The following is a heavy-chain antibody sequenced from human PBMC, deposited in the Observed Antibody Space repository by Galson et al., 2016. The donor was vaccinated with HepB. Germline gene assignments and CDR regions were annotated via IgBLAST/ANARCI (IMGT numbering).Heavy chain of an antibody. Sequence: SETLSLTCTVSGVSISSYYWSWFRQPPEKVLEWIGYAFYSGITNYNPSLKSRVTISIDTSKNQFSLKLSSVTAADTAVYYCARGEGYNLYWGQGTLVTVSS. CDR3: ARGEGYNLY. V-gene: IGHV4-59*08. CDR1: GVSISSYY. D-gene: IGHD5-24*01. J-gene: IGHJ4*02. CDR2: AFYSGIT.